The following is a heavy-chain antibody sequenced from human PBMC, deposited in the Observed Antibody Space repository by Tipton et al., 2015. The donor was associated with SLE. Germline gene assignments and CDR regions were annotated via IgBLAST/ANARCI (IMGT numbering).Heavy chain of an antibody. CDR1: GGSVSSTNYY. V-gene: IGHV4-61*02. CDR2: IYSSGTT. J-gene: IGHJ4*02. D-gene: IGHD2-2*01. CDR3: ARGERSSMPDC. Sequence: LRLSCTVSGGSVSSTNYYWSWIRQPAGRGLEWIGRIYSSGTTHYNPSLKSRLSISIDTSNNHFSLMLNSGTAADTAVYYCARGERSSMPDCWGQGTLVTVSS.